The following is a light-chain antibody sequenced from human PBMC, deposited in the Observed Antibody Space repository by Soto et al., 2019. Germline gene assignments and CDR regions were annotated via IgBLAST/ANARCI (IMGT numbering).Light chain of an antibody. J-gene: IGLJ1*01. Sequence: QSVLTQPPSVSGSSGQSVTISCTGTSSDVGGYNRVSWYQQPPGTAPKLMIYDVSNRPSGVPDRFSGSKSGNTASLTISGLQAEDEADYYCSSYTSSSTYVFGTGTKVTVL. CDR2: DVS. CDR3: SSYTSSSTYV. V-gene: IGLV2-18*02. CDR1: SSDVGGYNR.